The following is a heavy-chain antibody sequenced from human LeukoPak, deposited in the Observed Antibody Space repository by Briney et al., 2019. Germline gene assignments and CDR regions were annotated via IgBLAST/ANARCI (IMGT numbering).Heavy chain of an antibody. Sequence: ASVKVSCKASGYTFTGYYMHWVRQAPGQGLEWMGWINPNSGGTNYAQKFQGRATMTRDTSISTAYMELSRLRSDDTAVYYCARDGESSSDAFDIWGQGTMVTVSS. V-gene: IGHV1-2*02. D-gene: IGHD2-21*01. CDR2: INPNSGGT. CDR1: GYTFTGYY. CDR3: ARDGESSSDAFDI. J-gene: IGHJ3*02.